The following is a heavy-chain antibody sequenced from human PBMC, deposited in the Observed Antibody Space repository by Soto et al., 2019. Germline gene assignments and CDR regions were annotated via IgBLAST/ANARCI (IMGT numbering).Heavy chain of an antibody. CDR3: ARDLAGVARYFDL. V-gene: IGHV3-20*01. CDR2: INWNGGST. D-gene: IGHD5-12*01. J-gene: IGHJ2*01. CDR1: GFTFDDYG. Sequence: GGSLRLSCAASGFTFDDYGMSWVRQAPGKGLEWVSGINWNGGSTGYADSAKGRFTISRDNAKNSLYLQMNSLRAEDTALYHCARDLAGVARYFDLWGRGTLVTVSS.